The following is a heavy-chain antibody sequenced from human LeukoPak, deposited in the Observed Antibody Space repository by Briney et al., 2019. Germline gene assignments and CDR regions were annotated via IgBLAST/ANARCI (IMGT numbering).Heavy chain of an antibody. V-gene: IGHV3-7*01. CDR3: ARDRGITTTHEYFEH. J-gene: IGHJ1*01. Sequence: PGGSLRLSCAASGFTFSTYWMSWVRQAPGKGLEWVANIQEDGGDEYYVDSVEGRFTISRDNAKNSLYLQMNSLRAEDTAVYYCARDRGITTTHEYFEHWGQGTLVTVAS. D-gene: IGHD3-10*01. CDR2: IQEDGGDE. CDR1: GFTFSTYW.